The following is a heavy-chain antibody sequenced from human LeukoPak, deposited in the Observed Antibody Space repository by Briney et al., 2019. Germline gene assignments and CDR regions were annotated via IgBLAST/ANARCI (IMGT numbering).Heavy chain of an antibody. Sequence: GGSLRLSCAASGFTFRTYEMNWVRQAPGKGLEWISYISSSSSGSTIYYADSVKGRFTISRDNAKNSLYLQMNSLRAEDTAVYYCTRVVFGYDSSAPPWFDPWGQGTLVTVSS. CDR3: TRVVFGYDSSAPPWFDP. V-gene: IGHV3-48*03. CDR1: GFTFRTYE. CDR2: ISSSSSGSTI. J-gene: IGHJ5*02. D-gene: IGHD3-22*01.